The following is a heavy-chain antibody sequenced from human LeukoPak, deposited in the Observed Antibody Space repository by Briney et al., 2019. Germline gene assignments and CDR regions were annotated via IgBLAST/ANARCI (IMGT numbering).Heavy chain of an antibody. CDR3: ARWTTTYLDY. Sequence: GESLKISCKASGCTFTSYYMHWVRQAPGQGLEWMGIINPSGGSTNFAQKFQGRVTMTTDTSTITVYMELSSLRSEDTAVYYCARWTTTYLDYWGQGTLVTVSS. CDR2: INPSGGST. CDR1: GCTFTSYY. D-gene: IGHD4-11*01. J-gene: IGHJ4*02. V-gene: IGHV1-46*01.